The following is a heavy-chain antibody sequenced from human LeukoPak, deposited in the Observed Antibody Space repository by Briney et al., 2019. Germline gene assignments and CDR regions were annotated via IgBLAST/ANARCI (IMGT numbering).Heavy chain of an antibody. D-gene: IGHD3-3*01. CDR1: GYTFIDFY. V-gene: IGHV1-2*02. CDR3: TRPRYTIKGAVNGWASFGL. J-gene: IGHJ3*01. Sequence: ASVKVSCKASGYTFIDFYLHWVRQAPGQAFEWMGWINPNTGDTNFAQKFLGTVTLTSDTSINTAYMEIHSLRPDDAAVYYCTRPRYTIKGAVNGWASFGLWGQGTKVTVSS. CDR2: INPNTGDT.